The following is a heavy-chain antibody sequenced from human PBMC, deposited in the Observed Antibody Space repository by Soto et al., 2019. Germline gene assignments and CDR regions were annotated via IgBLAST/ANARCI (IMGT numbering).Heavy chain of an antibody. CDR2: IKTTADGGTT. J-gene: IGHJ6*02. CDR3: ATDSPRRFFQWLRDYLYYNMDI. Sequence: EVQLVESGGGLVKPGGSLRLSCAASGFSFNNAWMNWVRQAPGKGLEWVGHIKTTADGGTTEYAAPVKGRFTISRDDSKNTLYLQMNSLKTADTAVYYCATDSPRRFFQWLRDYLYYNMDIWGRGTTVTVSS. V-gene: IGHV3-15*07. D-gene: IGHD3-3*01. CDR1: GFSFNNAW.